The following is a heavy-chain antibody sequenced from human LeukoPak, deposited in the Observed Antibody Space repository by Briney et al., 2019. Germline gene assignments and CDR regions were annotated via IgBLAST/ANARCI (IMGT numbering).Heavy chain of an antibody. CDR3: ARHHAVYYYGSGSSGKWFDP. CDR1: GGSFSGYY. J-gene: IGHJ5*02. CDR2: INHSGST. V-gene: IGHV4-34*01. D-gene: IGHD3-10*01. Sequence: SETLSLTCSVYGGSFSGYYWSWIRQPPGKGLEWIGEINHSGSTNYNPSLKSRVTISVDTSKNQFSLKLSSVTAADTAVYYCARHHAVYYYGSGSSGKWFDPWGQGTLVTVSS.